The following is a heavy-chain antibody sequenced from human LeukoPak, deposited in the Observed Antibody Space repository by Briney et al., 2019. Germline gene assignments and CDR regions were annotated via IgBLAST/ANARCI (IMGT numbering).Heavy chain of an antibody. CDR1: GFTFSDYW. CDR3: ASGNSHAFDI. V-gene: IGHV3-74*01. Sequence: PGGSLRLSCAASGFTFSDYWMHWVRDAPGKGLMWVSTIDLAGVYTTYADSVKGRFTISRDNAKDTLYLQMISLRAEDTAVYYCASGNSHAFDIWGQGTMVTVSS. CDR2: IDLAGVYT. J-gene: IGHJ3*02.